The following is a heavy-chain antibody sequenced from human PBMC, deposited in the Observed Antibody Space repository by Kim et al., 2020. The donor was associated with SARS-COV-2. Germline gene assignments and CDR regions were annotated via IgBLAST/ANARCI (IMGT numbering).Heavy chain of an antibody. CDR3: AKDREEADYYYYGMDV. CDR1: GFTFSRYA. J-gene: IGHJ6*02. V-gene: IGHV3-23*01. Sequence: GGSLRLSCAASGFTFSRYAMSWVRQAPGKGLEWVSSISRTGATTYYADSVQGRITISRDNSKNTLYLQMYILTVEDTAVYYCAKDREEADYYYYGMDVWGQGTSVTVSS. CDR2: ISRTGATT.